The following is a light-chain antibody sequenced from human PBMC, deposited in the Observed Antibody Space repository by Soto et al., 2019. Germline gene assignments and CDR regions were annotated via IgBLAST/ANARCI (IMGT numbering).Light chain of an antibody. CDR3: QQYNNWPRT. V-gene: IGKV3-15*01. CDR1: QSVSNN. CDR2: GAS. J-gene: IGKJ1*01. Sequence: EIVMTQSPATLSVSPGERVTLSCRASQSVSNNLAWYQQKTGQAPRLLIYGASTRATGMPARFSGSGSGTEFTLTISSLQSEDFAVYYCQQYNNWPRTFGQGTKVEI.